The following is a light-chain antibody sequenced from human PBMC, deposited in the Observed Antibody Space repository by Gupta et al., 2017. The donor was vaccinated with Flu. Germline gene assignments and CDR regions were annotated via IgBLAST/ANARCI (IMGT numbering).Light chain of an antibody. Sequence: YELTQPPSVSVSPGQTASITCSGNELGDKYASWYQQKPGQSPVLVIYEDNKRPSGIPDRFFGSNSGNTATLTISGTQAVDEADYYCLAWDSNTLFVFGTGTKVTVL. J-gene: IGLJ1*01. CDR2: EDN. CDR3: LAWDSNTLFV. V-gene: IGLV3-1*01. CDR1: ELGDKY.